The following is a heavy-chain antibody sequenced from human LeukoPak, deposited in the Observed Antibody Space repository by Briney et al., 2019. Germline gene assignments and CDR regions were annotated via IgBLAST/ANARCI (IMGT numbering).Heavy chain of an antibody. CDR1: GYSISSGYY. D-gene: IGHD5-18*01. Sequence: SETLSLTCTVSGYSISSGYYWGWIRQPPGKGLEWIGSIYHSGSTYYNPSLKSRVTISVDTSKNQFSLKLSSVTAADTAVYYCARGPRGYSYGNPPYYFDYWGQGTLVTVSS. CDR2: IYHSGST. J-gene: IGHJ4*02. V-gene: IGHV4-38-2*02. CDR3: ARGPRGYSYGNPPYYFDY.